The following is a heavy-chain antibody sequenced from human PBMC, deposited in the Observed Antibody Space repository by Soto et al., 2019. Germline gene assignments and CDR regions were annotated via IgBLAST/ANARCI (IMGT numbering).Heavy chain of an antibody. D-gene: IGHD5-18*01. V-gene: IGHV4-30-4*01. J-gene: IGHJ6*02. CDR1: GGSISSGDYY. Sequence: SETLSLTCTVSGGSISSGDYYWIWIRQPPGKGLEWIGYIYYSGSTYYNPSLKSRVTISVDTSKNQFSLKLSSVTAADTAVYYCARGYSYGYYYYYYGMDVWGQGTTVTVSS. CDR3: ARGYSYGYYYYYYGMDV. CDR2: IYYSGST.